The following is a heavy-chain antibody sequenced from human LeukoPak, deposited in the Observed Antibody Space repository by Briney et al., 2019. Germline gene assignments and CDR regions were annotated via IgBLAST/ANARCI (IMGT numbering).Heavy chain of an antibody. V-gene: IGHV3-23*01. J-gene: IGHJ3*02. CDR2: ISGSGGST. CDR3: AKSPFFSSGSSYAFDI. CDR1: GFTFSNYA. D-gene: IGHD3-10*01. Sequence: GGSLRLSCAASGFTFSNYAMSWVRQAPGKGLEWVSAISGSGGSTYYADSVEGRFTISRDNSKNTLYLQMNSLRAEDTAVYYCAKSPFFSSGSSYAFDIWGQGTMVTVSS.